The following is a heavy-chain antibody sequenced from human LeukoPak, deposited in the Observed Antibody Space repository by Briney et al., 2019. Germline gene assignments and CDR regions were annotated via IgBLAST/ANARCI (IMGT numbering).Heavy chain of an antibody. J-gene: IGHJ3*02. CDR3: AAERPWLGYCSGGSCLLNAFDI. V-gene: IGHV1-58*01. CDR1: GFTFTSSA. CDR2: IVVGSGNT. Sequence: SVKVSCKASGFTFTSSAVQWARQARGQRLEWIGWIVVGSGNTNYAQKFQERVTITRDMSTSTAYMELSSLRSEDTAVYYCAAERPWLGYCSGGSCLLNAFDIWGQGTMVTVSS. D-gene: IGHD2-15*01.